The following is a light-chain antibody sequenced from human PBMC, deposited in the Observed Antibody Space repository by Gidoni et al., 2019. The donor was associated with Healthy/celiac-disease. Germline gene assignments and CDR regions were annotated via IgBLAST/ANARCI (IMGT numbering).Light chain of an antibody. V-gene: IGKV4-1*01. CDR1: QSVVYSSNDKKY. J-gene: IGKJ2*01. CDR3: QQYYRTPYT. Sequence: DIVLTQSPDSLAESLGEMATINCKSSQSVVYSSNDKKYLAGYQQKPGQPPKLLIYWASTRESGVPDRFRGSGSGTDFTLTISSLHAEDVAVYYCQQYYRTPYTFGQGTKLEIK. CDR2: WAS.